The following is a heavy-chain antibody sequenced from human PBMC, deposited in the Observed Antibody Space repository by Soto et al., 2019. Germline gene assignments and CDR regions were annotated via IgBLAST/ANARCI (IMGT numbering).Heavy chain of an antibody. V-gene: IGHV4-31*03. Sequence: QVQLQESGPGLVKPSQTLSLTCTVSGGSISSGGYYWSWIRQHPGKGLEWNGYIYNSGSTYYNPSLKSRVTTSADTSKNQFSLTLSSGTAAETAVYYCARDPASWGKGTLVTVSS. CDR3: ARDPAS. CDR1: GGSISSGGYY. CDR2: IYNSGST. J-gene: IGHJ5*02.